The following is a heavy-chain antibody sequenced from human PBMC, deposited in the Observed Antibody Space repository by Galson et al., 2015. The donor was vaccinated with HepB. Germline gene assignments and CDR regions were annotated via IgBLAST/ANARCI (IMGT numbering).Heavy chain of an antibody. CDR2: INSDGSST. Sequence: SLRLSCAASGFTFSSYWMHWVRQAPGKGLVWVSRINSDGSSTSYADSVKGRFTISRDNAKNTLYLQMNSLRAEDTAVYYCARVKRGNYYYYGMDVWGQGTTVTVSS. CDR1: GFTFSSYW. V-gene: IGHV3-74*01. D-gene: IGHD1-1*01. CDR3: ARVKRGNYYYYGMDV. J-gene: IGHJ6*02.